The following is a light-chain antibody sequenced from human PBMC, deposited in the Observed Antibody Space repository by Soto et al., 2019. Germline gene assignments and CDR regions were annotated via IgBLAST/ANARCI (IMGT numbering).Light chain of an antibody. CDR1: QGISSD. CDR3: QQYYIYPPT. CDR2: AAS. J-gene: IGKJ1*01. V-gene: IGKV1-8*01. Sequence: AIRMTQSPSSLSASTGDRVTITCRASQGISSDLAWYQQKPGKPPKLLIYAASTLQSGVPSRFSGSGSGTDFTLTISCLQSEDFATYYCQQYYIYPPTFGQGTKVEIK.